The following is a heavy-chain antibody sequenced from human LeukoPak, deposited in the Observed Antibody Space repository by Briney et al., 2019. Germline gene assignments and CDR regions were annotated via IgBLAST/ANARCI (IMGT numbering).Heavy chain of an antibody. D-gene: IGHD3-9*01. V-gene: IGHV3-48*01. J-gene: IGHJ3*02. CDR1: GFTLSSYS. CDR3: ARPDYDILTGYLNAFDI. CDR2: ISSSSSTI. Sequence: GGSLRLSCAASGFTLSSYSMNWVRQAPGKGLEWVSYISSSSSTIYYADSVKGRFTISRDNAKNSLYLQMNSLRAEDTAVYYCARPDYDILTGYLNAFDIWGQGTMVTVSS.